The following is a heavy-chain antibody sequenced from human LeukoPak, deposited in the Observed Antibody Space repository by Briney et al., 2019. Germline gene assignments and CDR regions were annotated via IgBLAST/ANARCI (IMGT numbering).Heavy chain of an antibody. D-gene: IGHD6-19*01. Sequence: GGSLRLSCAASGFTFSSYWMHWVRQAPGKGLEWVSGISGSGGSTYYADSVKGRFSISRDDSKNTLYLQMNSLRAEDTAVYYCAKSPDVAGTGRFDYWGQGTLVTVSS. CDR2: ISGSGGST. V-gene: IGHV3-23*01. CDR3: AKSPDVAGTGRFDY. CDR1: GFTFSSYW. J-gene: IGHJ4*02.